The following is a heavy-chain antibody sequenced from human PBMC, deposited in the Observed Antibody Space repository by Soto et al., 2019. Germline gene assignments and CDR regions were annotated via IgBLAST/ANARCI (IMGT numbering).Heavy chain of an antibody. Sequence: SVKVSCKASGGTFSSYAISWVRQAPGQGLEWMGGIIPIFGTANYAQKFQGRVTITADESTSTAYMELSSLRSEDTAVYYCARGRGGYDTLRMDVWGQGTTVTVSS. CDR2: IIPIFGTA. CDR1: GGTFSSYA. CDR3: ARGRGGYDTLRMDV. V-gene: IGHV1-69*13. J-gene: IGHJ6*02. D-gene: IGHD5-12*01.